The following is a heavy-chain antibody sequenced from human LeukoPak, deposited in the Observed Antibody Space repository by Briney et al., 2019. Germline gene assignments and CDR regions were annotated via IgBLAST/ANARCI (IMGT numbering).Heavy chain of an antibody. Sequence: PSETLSLTCTVSGGSISSYYWSWIRQPPGKGLEWIGYIYYSGSTHYNPSLKSRVTISVDTSKNQFSLKLSSVTAADTAVYYCATIVSGTDFDYWGQGTLVTVSS. J-gene: IGHJ4*02. CDR3: ATIVSGTDFDY. V-gene: IGHV4-59*04. D-gene: IGHD3-10*01. CDR1: GGSISSYY. CDR2: IYYSGST.